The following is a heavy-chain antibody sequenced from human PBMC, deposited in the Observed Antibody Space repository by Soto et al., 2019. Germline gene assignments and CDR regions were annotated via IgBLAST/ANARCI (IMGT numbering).Heavy chain of an antibody. Sequence: QVQVVESGGGVVQPGRSLRLSCAASGFTFSSFGMHWVRQAPGKGLEWVSLIWYDGSKKSYGDSVKGRFTISRDNSRNTVHLQMNSLRADDTAVYYCARDASYYSLWSGYYPSRNGMDVWGQGTPVTVSS. CDR3: ARDASYYSLWSGYYPSRNGMDV. CDR2: IWYDGSKK. CDR1: GFTFSSFG. D-gene: IGHD3-3*01. V-gene: IGHV3-33*01. J-gene: IGHJ6*02.